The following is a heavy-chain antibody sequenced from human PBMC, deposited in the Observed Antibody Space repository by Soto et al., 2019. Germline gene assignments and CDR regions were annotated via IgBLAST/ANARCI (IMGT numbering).Heavy chain of an antibody. V-gene: IGHV3-48*02. CDR3: ARDNGIAGSFDP. D-gene: IGHD6-13*01. J-gene: IGHJ5*02. CDR2: ISNSSRTI. CDR1: GFTFRSYS. Sequence: GGSLRLSCAASGFTFRSYSMNWVRQAPGQGLGWVSYISNSSRTIYYADSVKGRFTISRDDAKNSLYLQMNSLRDEDTSVYYCARDNGIAGSFDPWGQGTLVTVSS.